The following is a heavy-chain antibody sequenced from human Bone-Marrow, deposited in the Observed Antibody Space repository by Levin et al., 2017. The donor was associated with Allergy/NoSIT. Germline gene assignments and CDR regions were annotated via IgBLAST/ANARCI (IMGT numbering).Heavy chain of an antibody. CDR3: ARNSAD. Sequence: GESLKISCAASGFIVSGNYMSWVRQAPDKGLEFVSVIYPEGTTYYADSVKGRFTISRDNSKNTLYLQMNSLRDEDTAVYYCARNSADWGQGTLVTVSS. D-gene: IGHD3-10*01. CDR1: GFIVSGNY. CDR2: IYPEGTT. J-gene: IGHJ4*02. V-gene: IGHV3-53*01.